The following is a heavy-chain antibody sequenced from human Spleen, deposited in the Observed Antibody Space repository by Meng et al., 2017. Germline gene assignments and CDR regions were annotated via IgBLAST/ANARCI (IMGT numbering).Heavy chain of an antibody. CDR1: GGSFSDYY. CDR3: ARGPTTMAHDFDY. CDR2: INHSGST. D-gene: IGHD4-11*01. Sequence: GQLQQWGADLFQPSETLSLPCVVSGGSFSDYYWSWIRQPPGKGLEWIGEINHSGSTNYNPSLESRATISVDTSQNNLSLKLSSVTAADSAVYYCARGPTTMAHDFDYWGQGTLVTVSS. J-gene: IGHJ4*02. V-gene: IGHV4-34*01.